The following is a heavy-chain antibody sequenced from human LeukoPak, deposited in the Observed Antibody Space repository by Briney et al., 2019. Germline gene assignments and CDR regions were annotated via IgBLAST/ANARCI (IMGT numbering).Heavy chain of an antibody. Sequence: SETLSLTCAVYGGSFSGYYWSWIRQPPGKGLEWIGEINHSGSTNYNPSLKSRVTISVGTSKNQFSLKLSSVTAADTAVYYCARATGITMIVVVTYFDYWGQGTLVTVSS. CDR1: GGSFSGYY. J-gene: IGHJ4*02. V-gene: IGHV4-34*01. CDR3: ARATGITMIVVVTYFDY. D-gene: IGHD3-22*01. CDR2: INHSGST.